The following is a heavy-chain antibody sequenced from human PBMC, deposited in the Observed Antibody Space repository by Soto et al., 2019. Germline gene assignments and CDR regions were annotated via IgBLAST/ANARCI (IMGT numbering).Heavy chain of an antibody. CDR2: IYYSGST. CDR1: GGSISSGGNY. V-gene: IGHV4-31*03. D-gene: IGHD3-22*01. Sequence: SETLSLTCTVSGGSISSGGNYWTWIRQHPGKGLEWIGHIYYSGSTYYNPSLKSRLTISIDTSKNLFSLKLTSVTAADAAVYYCAGITTTPTYWGQGTLVTVS. CDR3: AGITTTPTY. J-gene: IGHJ4*02.